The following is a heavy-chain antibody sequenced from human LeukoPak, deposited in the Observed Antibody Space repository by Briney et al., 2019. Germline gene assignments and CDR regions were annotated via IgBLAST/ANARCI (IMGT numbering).Heavy chain of an antibody. CDR3: ARIRDGYNDAYDI. V-gene: IGHV1-46*01. CDR2: INPGGGNT. J-gene: IGHJ3*02. D-gene: IGHD5-24*01. Sequence: ASVKVSCKASGYTFANSYIHWVRQAPGQGLEWMGLINPGGGNTNYAQNFQGRLTMTRDTSTTTVYMELSSLRSEDTAIYYCARIRDGYNDAYDIRGQGTVVTVPS. CDR1: GYTFANSY.